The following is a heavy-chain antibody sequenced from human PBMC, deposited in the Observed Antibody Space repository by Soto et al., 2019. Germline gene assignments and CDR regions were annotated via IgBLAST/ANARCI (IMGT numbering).Heavy chain of an antibody. D-gene: IGHD1-26*01. J-gene: IGHJ4*02. CDR2: IFWNDER. CDR1: GFSLSKARMG. V-gene: IGHV2-26*01. Sequence: QVTLKXSGPVLVKPXXXXXXTCTVSGFSLSKARMGVSWIRQPPGKALEWLAHIFWNDERSYNTSLKSRLTISRDTSKSQVVLTRTNVDPVDTGTYFCARALREGLPIYYFDSWGQGTLVTVSS. CDR3: ARALREGLPIYYFDS.